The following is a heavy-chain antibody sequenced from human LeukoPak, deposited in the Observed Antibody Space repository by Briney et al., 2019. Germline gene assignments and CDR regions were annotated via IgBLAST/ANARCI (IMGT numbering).Heavy chain of an antibody. D-gene: IGHD2/OR15-2a*01. J-gene: IGHJ4*02. CDR3: ARIRGDYYFDY. Sequence: PGRSLRLSCAASGFTFDDYAMHWVRQAPGKGLEWVSGISWNSDNIGYADSVKGRFTVSRDNGKNSLYLQINSLRAEDTAVYYCARIRGDYYFDYRGQGTLVTVSS. CDR2: ISWNSDNI. CDR1: GFTFDDYA. V-gene: IGHV3-9*01.